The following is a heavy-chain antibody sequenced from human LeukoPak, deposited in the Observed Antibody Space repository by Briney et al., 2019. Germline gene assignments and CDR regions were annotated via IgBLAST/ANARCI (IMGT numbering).Heavy chain of an antibody. J-gene: IGHJ6*02. Sequence: ASVKVSCKASGYTFTSYDINWVRQATGQGLEWMGWMNPNSGNTGYAQKFQGRVTMTRNTFISTAYMELSSLRSEDTAVYYCARYRIEKVGPKIVYYGMDVWGQGTTVTVSS. CDR1: GYTFTSYD. CDR3: ARYRIEKVGPKIVYYGMDV. V-gene: IGHV1-8*01. CDR2: MNPNSGNT. D-gene: IGHD1-26*01.